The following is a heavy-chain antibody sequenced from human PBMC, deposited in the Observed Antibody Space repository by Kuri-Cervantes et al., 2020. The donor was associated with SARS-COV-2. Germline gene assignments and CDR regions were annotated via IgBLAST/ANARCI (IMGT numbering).Heavy chain of an antibody. CDR1: GGSISSSSW. Sequence: SETLSLTCAVSGGSISSSSWWSGVRQPPGKGLEWIGEIYHSGSTNYNPSLKNRVTISLDKSKNQFSLKLSSVTAADTAVYYCARKVGGGDLYYYGMDVWGQGTTVTVSS. J-gene: IGHJ6*02. V-gene: IGHV4-4*02. D-gene: IGHD4-17*01. CDR3: ARKVGGGDLYYYGMDV. CDR2: IYHSGST.